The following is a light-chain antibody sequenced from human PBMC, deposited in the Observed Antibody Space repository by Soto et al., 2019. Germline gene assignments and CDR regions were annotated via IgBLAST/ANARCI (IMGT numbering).Light chain of an antibody. CDR3: AAVDDSLNGHV. V-gene: IGLV1-44*01. CDR1: TSNIGSNT. J-gene: IGLJ1*01. CDR2: SNN. Sequence: QSALTHPPSASGTPGHRVTISCSGSTSNIGSNTVNWYQQLPGTAPKLLIYSNNQRPSGVPDRFSGSKSGTSASLAISGLQSEDEADYYCAAVDDSLNGHVFGTVTKVIVL.